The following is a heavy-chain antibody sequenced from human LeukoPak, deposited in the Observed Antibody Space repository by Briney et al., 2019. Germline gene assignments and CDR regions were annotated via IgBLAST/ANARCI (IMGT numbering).Heavy chain of an antibody. J-gene: IGHJ4*02. D-gene: IGHD3-22*01. V-gene: IGHV4-31*03. CDR3: AGGIIGRGYYASSGYRGLDY. Sequence: PSETLSLTCTVSGGSISSGGYYWSWIRQHPGKGLEWIGYIYYSGSTYYNPSLKSRVTISVDTSKNQFSLKLSSVTAADTAVYYCAGGIIGRGYYASSGYRGLDYWGQGTLVTVSS. CDR1: GGSISSGGYY. CDR2: IYYSGST.